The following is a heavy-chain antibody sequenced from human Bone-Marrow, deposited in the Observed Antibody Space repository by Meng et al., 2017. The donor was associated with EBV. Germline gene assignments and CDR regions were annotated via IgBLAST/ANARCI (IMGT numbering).Heavy chain of an antibody. V-gene: IGHV3-74*01. J-gene: IGHJ5*02. Sequence: GSGGGSITPGGYLGPSCASSWFTFSSYWMHGVRQAPGNGLVCVSRINSDGSSTSYADSVKGRFTISRDNAKNTLYLQMNSLRAEDTAVYYCASPMVQGVTWGQGTLVTVFS. D-gene: IGHD3-10*01. CDR3: ASPMVQGVT. CDR1: WFTFSSYW. CDR2: INSDGSST.